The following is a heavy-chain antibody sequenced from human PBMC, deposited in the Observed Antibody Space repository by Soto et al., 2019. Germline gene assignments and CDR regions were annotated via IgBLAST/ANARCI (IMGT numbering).Heavy chain of an antibody. CDR2: ISGSGGST. Sequence: EVQLLESGGGLVQPGGSLRLSCAASGFTFSSYAMSWVRQAPGKGLEWVSAISGSGGSTYYADSVKGRFTISRDNSKNTPYLQTHSLRAENMAVYDCKKEDGYSSSWFEFDYWGQGTLVTVSS. V-gene: IGHV3-23*01. CDR3: KKEDGYSSSWFEFDY. CDR1: GFTFSSYA. D-gene: IGHD6-13*01. J-gene: IGHJ4*02.